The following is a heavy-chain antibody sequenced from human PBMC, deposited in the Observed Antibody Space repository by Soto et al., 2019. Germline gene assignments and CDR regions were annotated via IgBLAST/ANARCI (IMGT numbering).Heavy chain of an antibody. V-gene: IGHV1-24*01. Sequence: GASVKVSCKVSGYTLTELSMHWVRQAPGKGLEWMGGFDPEDGETIYAQKFQGRVTMTEDTSTDTAYMELSSLRSEDTAVYYCATANIYYDILTGLQPNWFDSWGQGTLVTVSS. J-gene: IGHJ5*01. CDR3: ATANIYYDILTGLQPNWFDS. CDR1: GYTLTELS. D-gene: IGHD3-9*01. CDR2: FDPEDGET.